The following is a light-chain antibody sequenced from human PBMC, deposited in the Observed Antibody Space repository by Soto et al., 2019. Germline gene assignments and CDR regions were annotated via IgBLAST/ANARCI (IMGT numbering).Light chain of an antibody. CDR3: QQYGSSTGFT. CDR2: DTS. Sequence: EIVLTQSPATLSLSPGERATLSCRASHSVGSTLAWYQQRPGQAPRLLIFDTSTRATGIPARFSGSGSGTEFTLTISRLEPEDFAVYYCQQYGSSTGFTFGPGTKVDIK. J-gene: IGKJ3*01. V-gene: IGKV3-20*01. CDR1: HSVGST.